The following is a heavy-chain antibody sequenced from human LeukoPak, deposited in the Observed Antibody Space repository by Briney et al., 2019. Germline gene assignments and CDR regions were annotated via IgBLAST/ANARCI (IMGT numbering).Heavy chain of an antibody. Sequence: PGGSLRLSCAASGFTFSNAWMSWVRQAPGNGLEWVGRIKSKTDGGTTDYAAPVKGRFTITRDDSKNTLYLQMNSLKTEDTAVYYCTTDRDNWYYYDSSGYYPFDYWGQGTLVTVSS. CDR3: TTDRDNWYYYDSSGYYPFDY. V-gene: IGHV3-15*01. CDR2: IKSKTDGGTT. J-gene: IGHJ4*02. CDR1: GFTFSNAW. D-gene: IGHD3-22*01.